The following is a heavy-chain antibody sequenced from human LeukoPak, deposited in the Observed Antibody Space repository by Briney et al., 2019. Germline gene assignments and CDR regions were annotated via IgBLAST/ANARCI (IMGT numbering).Heavy chain of an antibody. CDR1: GFTFSSYS. D-gene: IGHD6-13*01. CDR3: ARGAAGSYSGIDY. CDR2: ISSSSSYI. Sequence: GGSLRLSCAASGFTFSSYSMNWVGQAPGKGLEWVSSISSSSSYIYYADSVKGRFTISRDNAKNSLYLQMNSLRAEDTAVYYCARGAAGSYSGIDYWGQGTLVTVSS. J-gene: IGHJ4*02. V-gene: IGHV3-21*01.